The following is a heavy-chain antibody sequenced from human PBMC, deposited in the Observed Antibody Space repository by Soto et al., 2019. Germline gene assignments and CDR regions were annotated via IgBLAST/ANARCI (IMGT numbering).Heavy chain of an antibody. CDR3: ARDGWGSNWYFDL. D-gene: IGHD3-16*01. J-gene: IGHJ2*01. V-gene: IGHV3-30*03. CDR2: ISYDGKQT. CDR1: GFTFDTYW. Sequence: PGGSLRLSCAASGFTFDTYWMNWVRQAPGKGPEWVAVISYDGKQTYYADSVKGRFTISKDKSKRTLFLQMNSLRVDDTAVYYCARDGWGSNWYFDLWGRGTLVTVSS.